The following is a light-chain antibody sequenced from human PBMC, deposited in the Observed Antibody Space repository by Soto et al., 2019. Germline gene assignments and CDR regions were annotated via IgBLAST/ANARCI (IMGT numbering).Light chain of an antibody. V-gene: IGLV2-23*01. J-gene: IGLJ1*01. CDR3: CSYAGSSNYYV. Sequence: QSVLTQPASVSGSPGQSITISCTGTSSDVGSYNLVSWYQQHPGKAPKLMIYEGSKRPSGVSNRFSGSKSGNTASLTISGLQAEDEADYYCCSYAGSSNYYVFGTG. CDR2: EGS. CDR1: SSDVGSYNL.